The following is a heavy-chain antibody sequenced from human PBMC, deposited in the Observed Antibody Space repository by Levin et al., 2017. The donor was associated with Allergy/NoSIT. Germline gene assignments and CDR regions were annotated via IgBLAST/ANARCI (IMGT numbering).Heavy chain of an antibody. Sequence: GGSLRLSCAASGFTFNTHGMTWVRQAPGKGLEWVAFIWYDGSNTYYADSVRGRFTVSRDNSKNTLYLQMNSLRAEDTAVYYCARDFCSTTSCYDYWGQGTLVTVSS. CDR1: GFTFNTHG. CDR2: IWYDGSNT. D-gene: IGHD2-2*01. J-gene: IGHJ4*02. V-gene: IGHV3-33*01. CDR3: ARDFCSTTSCYDY.